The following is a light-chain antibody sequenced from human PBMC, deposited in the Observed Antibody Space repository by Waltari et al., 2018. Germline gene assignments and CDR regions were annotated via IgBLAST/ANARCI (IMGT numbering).Light chain of an antibody. Sequence: DIQMTQSPPTLSASVGDRFTSTCRASQSISTWVAWYQQKPGKAPKLLIYAASNLESGVPSRFGGSGYGTEFTLTISSLQPDDFAIYYCQQYNRYPVAFGQGTKLDIK. V-gene: IGKV1-5*03. CDR2: AAS. CDR3: QQYNRYPVA. J-gene: IGKJ2*01. CDR1: QSISTW.